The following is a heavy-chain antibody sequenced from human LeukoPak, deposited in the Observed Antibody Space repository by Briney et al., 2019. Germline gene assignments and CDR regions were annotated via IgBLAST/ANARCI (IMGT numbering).Heavy chain of an antibody. J-gene: IGHJ2*01. V-gene: IGHV4-38-2*02. CDR3: ARDRPPGIAAAGPDWYFDL. CDR2: IYYSGST. Sequence: SETLSLTCTVSGYSINSGYYWSWIRQPPGKRLEWIGSIYYSGSTYSNPTLKSRLTISVDTSKNQISLNLTSVTAADAAVYYCARDRPPGIAAAGPDWYFDLWGRGTLVTVSS. CDR1: GYSINSGYY. D-gene: IGHD6-13*01.